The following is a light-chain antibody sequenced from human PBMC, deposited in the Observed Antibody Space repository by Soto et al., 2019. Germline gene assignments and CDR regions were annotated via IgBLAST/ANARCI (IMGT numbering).Light chain of an antibody. CDR3: QKYNNAPRT. V-gene: IGKV1-27*01. Sequence: DIQMTQSPSSLSASVGDTVTITCRASQGISNYLAWYQQKPGQVPNLLIYAASTLQSGVPSRFSGSGSGTDFTLTISSLRPEDVATYYCQKYNNAPRTFGQGTKVEIK. CDR2: AAS. J-gene: IGKJ1*01. CDR1: QGISNY.